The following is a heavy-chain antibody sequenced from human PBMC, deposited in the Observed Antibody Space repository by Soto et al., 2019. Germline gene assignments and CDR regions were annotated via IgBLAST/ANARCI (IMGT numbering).Heavy chain of an antibody. J-gene: IGHJ6*02. CDR1: GGSFSGYY. V-gene: IGHV4-34*01. CDR3: ARLIRVGVGYDMDV. D-gene: IGHD3-16*01. CDR2: INHSGST. Sequence: KLSETLSLTCAVYGGSFSGYYWSWIRQPPGKGLEWIGEINHSGSTNYNPSLKSRVTISVDTSKNQFSLKLSSVTAADTAVYYCARLIRVGVGYDMDVWGQGTRVTVSS.